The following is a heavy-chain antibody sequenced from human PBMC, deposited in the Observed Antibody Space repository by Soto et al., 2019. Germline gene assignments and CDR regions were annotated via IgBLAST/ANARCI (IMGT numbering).Heavy chain of an antibody. CDR3: TRGGRGYSSNWYYGMDV. CDR2: IRSKAYGGTT. D-gene: IGHD6-13*01. Sequence: PGGSLRLSCTTSGFIFGDYVMSWVRQAPGKGLEWVGFIRSKAYGGTTEYAASVKGRFTISRDDSKSIAYLQMNSLKTEDTAVYYCTRGGRGYSSNWYYGMDVWGQGTTVTVSS. V-gene: IGHV3-49*04. J-gene: IGHJ6*02. CDR1: GFIFGDYV.